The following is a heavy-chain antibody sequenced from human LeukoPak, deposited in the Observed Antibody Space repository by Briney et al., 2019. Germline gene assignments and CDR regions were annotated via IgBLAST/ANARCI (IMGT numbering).Heavy chain of an antibody. J-gene: IGHJ4*01. D-gene: IGHD3-22*01. V-gene: IGHV3-33*01. CDR2: IWYDGSNK. CDR1: GFTFSTYG. CDR3: ARDNYDSSGYPYSDY. Sequence: GGSLTLSCAASGFTFSTYGMHWVRQAPGKGLEWVAVIWYDGSNKYYADSVKGRFTISRDNSKNTLYLQMNSLRAEDTAVYYCARDNYDSSGYPYSDYWGHGTLVTVSS.